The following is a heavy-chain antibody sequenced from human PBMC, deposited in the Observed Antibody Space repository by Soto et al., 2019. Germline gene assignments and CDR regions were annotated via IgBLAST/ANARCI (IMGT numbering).Heavy chain of an antibody. CDR1: GFTFSSYS. V-gene: IGHV3-48*01. CDR2: ISSSSSTI. CDR3: ARDSRYQLPAFDY. Sequence: EVQLVESGGGLVQPGGSLRLSCAASGFTFSSYSMNWVRQAPGKGLEWVSYISSSSSTIYYADSVKGRFTISRDNAKNSLYLQMNSLRAEDKSVYYCARDSRYQLPAFDYWGQGTLVTVSS. J-gene: IGHJ4*02. D-gene: IGHD2-2*01.